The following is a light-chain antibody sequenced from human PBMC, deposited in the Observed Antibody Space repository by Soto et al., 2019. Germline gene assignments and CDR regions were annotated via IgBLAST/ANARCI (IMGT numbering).Light chain of an antibody. V-gene: IGKV1-39*01. CDR3: QQSYSSPPT. Sequence: DIQMTQSPSSLSASVGDRVTITCRAGQSISSYLNWYQHKPGKAPKLLIYAASSLQSGVPSRFSGSGSGTDFILTISSLQPEDFATYYCQQSYSSPPTFGQGTKVEVK. CDR2: AAS. CDR1: QSISSY. J-gene: IGKJ1*01.